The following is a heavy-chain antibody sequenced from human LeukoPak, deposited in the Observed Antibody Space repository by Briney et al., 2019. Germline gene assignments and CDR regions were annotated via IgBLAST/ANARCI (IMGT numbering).Heavy chain of an antibody. CDR1: GFTFSSYG. Sequence: GGSLRLSCAASGFTFSSYGMHWVRQAPGKGLEWVSVIAYDGSNKYYADSVKGRFTISRDNSKTTLYLQMNSLRAEDTAVYYCAKDLVRVMGIAVSEDFDYWGQGTLVTVSS. J-gene: IGHJ4*02. CDR3: AKDLVRVMGIAVSEDFDY. D-gene: IGHD6-19*01. CDR2: IAYDGSNK. V-gene: IGHV3-30*18.